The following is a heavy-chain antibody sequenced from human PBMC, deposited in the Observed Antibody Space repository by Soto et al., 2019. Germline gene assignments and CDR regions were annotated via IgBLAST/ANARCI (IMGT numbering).Heavy chain of an antibody. CDR2: ISGSGGST. V-gene: IGHV3-23*01. J-gene: IGHJ4*02. Sequence: GGSLGLSCAASGFTFSSYAMSWVRQAPGKGLEWVSAISGSGGSTYYADSVKGRFTISRDNSKNTLYLQMNSLRAEDTAVYYCAKGGVYYDILTGSPFWGQGTLVTVSS. CDR1: GFTFSSYA. D-gene: IGHD3-9*01. CDR3: AKGGVYYDILTGSPF.